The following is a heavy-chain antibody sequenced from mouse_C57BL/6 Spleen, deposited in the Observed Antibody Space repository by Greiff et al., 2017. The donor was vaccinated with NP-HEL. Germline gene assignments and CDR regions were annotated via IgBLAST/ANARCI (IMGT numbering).Heavy chain of an antibody. CDR2: INPNNGGT. J-gene: IGHJ2*01. CDR1: GYTFTDYY. V-gene: IGHV1-26*01. CDR3: ARFPYDYDVGFDY. D-gene: IGHD2-4*01. Sequence: EVQLQQSGPELVKPGASVKISCKASGYTFTDYYMNWVKQSHGKSLEWIGDINPNNGGTSYNQKFKGKATLTVDKSSSTAYMELRSLTSEDSAVYYCARFPYDYDVGFDYWGQGTTLTVSS.